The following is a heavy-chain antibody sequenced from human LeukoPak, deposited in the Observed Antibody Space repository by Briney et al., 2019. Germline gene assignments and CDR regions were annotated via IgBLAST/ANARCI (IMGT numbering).Heavy chain of an antibody. Sequence: ASVKVSCKASGYTFTSYGISWVRQAPGQGLEWMGWISAYNGNTNYAQKLQGRVTMTTDTSTSTAYMELRSLRSEDTAVYYCARSHLEWKPFDYWGQGTLVTVSS. J-gene: IGHJ4*02. V-gene: IGHV1-18*01. CDR2: ISAYNGNT. D-gene: IGHD3-3*01. CDR1: GYTFTSYG. CDR3: ARSHLEWKPFDY.